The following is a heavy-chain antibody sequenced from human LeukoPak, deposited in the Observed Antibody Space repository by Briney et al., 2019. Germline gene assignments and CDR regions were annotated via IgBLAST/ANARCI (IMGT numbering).Heavy chain of an antibody. CDR2: TSYDGNNK. CDR1: GFTFNSYA. J-gene: IGHJ1*01. V-gene: IGHV3-30-3*01. CDR3: ARGEDGFWSGYVEH. Sequence: GGSLRLSCAASGFTFNSYALHWVRQAPGKGLEWVAVTSYDGNNKYYAESVKGRFTISRDNSKSMLYLQMNSPRPEDTAVYYCARGEDGFWSGYVEHWGQGTLVTVSP. D-gene: IGHD3-3*01.